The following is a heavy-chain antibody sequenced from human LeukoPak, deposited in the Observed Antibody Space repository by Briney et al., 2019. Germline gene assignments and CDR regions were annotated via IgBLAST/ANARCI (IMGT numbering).Heavy chain of an antibody. CDR3: ARVGLYDFWSGYPGHDAFDT. CDR1: GFTFSSYG. J-gene: IGHJ3*02. CDR2: IWYDGSNK. Sequence: GGSLRLSCAASGFTFSSYGMHWVRQAPGKGLEWVAVIWYDGSNKYYADSVKGRFTISRDNSENTLYLQMNSLRAEDTAVYYCARVGLYDFWSGYPGHDAFDTWGQGTMVTVSS. D-gene: IGHD3-3*01. V-gene: IGHV3-33*01.